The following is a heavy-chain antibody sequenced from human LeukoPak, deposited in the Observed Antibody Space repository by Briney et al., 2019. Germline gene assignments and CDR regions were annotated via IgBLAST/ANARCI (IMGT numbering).Heavy chain of an antibody. J-gene: IGHJ4*02. D-gene: IGHD1-26*01. Sequence: GESLKISCEGSGYSFTDYWIAWVRQMPGKGLEWMGIVYPHNSESRYSPSFQGQVTISADKSITTAYLQWSSLKASDTAIYFCARAQYSASGTQGFDYWGQGTLLTVSS. V-gene: IGHV5-51*01. CDR3: ARAQYSASGTQGFDY. CDR2: VYPHNSES. CDR1: GYSFTDYW.